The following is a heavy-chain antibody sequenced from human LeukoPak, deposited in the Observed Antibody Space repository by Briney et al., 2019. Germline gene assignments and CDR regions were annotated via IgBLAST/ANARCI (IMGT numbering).Heavy chain of an antibody. D-gene: IGHD6-6*01. CDR1: GFTFSSYS. Sequence: GGSLRLSCAASGFTFSSYSMNWVRQAPGKGLEWVSSISSSSSYIYYADSVKGRFTISRDNAKNSLYLQMNSLRAEDTAVYYWARGGDSSSWVRYYGMDVWGQGATVTASS. J-gene: IGHJ6*02. V-gene: IGHV3-21*01. CDR2: ISSSSSYI. CDR3: ARGGDSSSWVRYYGMDV.